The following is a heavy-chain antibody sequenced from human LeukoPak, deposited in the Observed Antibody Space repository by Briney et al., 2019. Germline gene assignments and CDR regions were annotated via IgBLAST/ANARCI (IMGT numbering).Heavy chain of an antibody. CDR1: GYTFTDYY. D-gene: IGHD6-13*01. J-gene: IGHJ4*02. CDR3: ATGGRAAAGTYYDY. V-gene: IGHV1-69-2*01. Sequence: ASVKISRKVSGYTFTDYYMHWVQQAPGKGLEWMGLVDPEDGETIYAEKFQGRVTITADTSTDTAYMELSSLRSEDTAVYYCATGGRAAAGTYYDYWGQGTLVTVSS. CDR2: VDPEDGET.